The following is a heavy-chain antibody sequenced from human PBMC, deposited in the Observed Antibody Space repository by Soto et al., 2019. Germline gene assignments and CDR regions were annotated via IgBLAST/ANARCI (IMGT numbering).Heavy chain of an antibody. D-gene: IGHD3-9*01. J-gene: IGHJ4*02. CDR3: ASYSDYDILTGSLYYFDY. Sequence: GASVKVSCKASGYTFTSYAMHWVRQAPGQRLEWMGWINAGNGNTKYSQKFQGRVTITRDTSASTAYMELSSLRSEDTAVYYCASYSDYDILTGSLYYFDYWGQGTLVTVSS. CDR1: GYTFTSYA. V-gene: IGHV1-3*01. CDR2: INAGNGNT.